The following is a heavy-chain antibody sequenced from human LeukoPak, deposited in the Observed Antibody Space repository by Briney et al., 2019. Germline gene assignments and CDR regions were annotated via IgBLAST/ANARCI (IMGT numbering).Heavy chain of an antibody. V-gene: IGHV3-11*04. CDR3: ARVRLGSYLLSPVGAVIDY. J-gene: IGHJ4*02. CDR1: GFTFSDYY. D-gene: IGHD1-26*01. CDR2: ISKTDSST. Sequence: GGSLRLSCTASGFTFSDYYMSWIRQAPGKGLEWVSYISKTDSSTNYADSVRGRFTISRDDAKSSLYLQMNSLRAEDTAVYYCARVRLGSYLLSPVGAVIDYWGQGTLVTVSS.